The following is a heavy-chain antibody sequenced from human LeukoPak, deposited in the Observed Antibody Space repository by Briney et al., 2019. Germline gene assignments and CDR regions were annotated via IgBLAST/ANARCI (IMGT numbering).Heavy chain of an antibody. V-gene: IGHV3-23*01. D-gene: IGHD6-19*01. CDR2: ISGSGGNT. J-gene: IGHJ4*02. CDR3: AKDRLSMAGTRQIDY. CDR1: GFTFNSYG. Sequence: GGSLRLSCAASGFTFNSYGMTWVRQAPGKGLEWVSGISGSGGNTYYAASVKGRFTISRDNSKNTLYLQMNSLSAEDTAVYYCAKDRLSMAGTRQIDYWGQGTLVTVSS.